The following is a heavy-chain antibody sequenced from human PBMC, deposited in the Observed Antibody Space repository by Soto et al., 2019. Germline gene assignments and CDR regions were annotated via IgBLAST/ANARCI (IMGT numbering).Heavy chain of an antibody. J-gene: IGHJ5*02. CDR3: XXXXXXP. CDR1: GGSISSSNW. CDR2: IYHSGST. Sequence: QVQLQESGPGLVKPSGTLSLTCAVSGGSISSSNWWSWVRQPPGKGLEWIGEIYHSGSTNYNPSLTSRVTISVDKSKIQFSLKXRSXXXXXXXXXXXXXXXXXPWGQGTLVTVSS. V-gene: IGHV4-4*02.